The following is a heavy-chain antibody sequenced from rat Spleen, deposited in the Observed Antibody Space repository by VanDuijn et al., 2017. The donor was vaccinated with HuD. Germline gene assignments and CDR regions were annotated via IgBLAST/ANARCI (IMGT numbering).Heavy chain of an antibody. CDR1: GFTFSNYD. Sequence: EVRLVESGGGLVQPGRSMKLSCAASGFTFSNYDMVWVRQAPTKGLKWVASISYDGSTTYYRDSVKGRFTISRDFAKSTLFLQMDSLRSEDTATYYCARHYYYDGYWFAYWGQGTLVTVSS. CDR2: ISYDGSTT. V-gene: IGHV5-29*01. J-gene: IGHJ3*01. D-gene: IGHD1-12*03. CDR3: ARHYYYDGYWFAY.